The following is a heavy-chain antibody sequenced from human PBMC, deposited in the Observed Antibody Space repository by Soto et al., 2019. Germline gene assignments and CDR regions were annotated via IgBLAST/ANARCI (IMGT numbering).Heavy chain of an antibody. CDR3: ARDRGVVTGTTCYFDY. CDR1: GFTFSSYG. Sequence: QVQLVESGGGVVQPGRSLRLSCAASGFTFSSYGMHWVRQAPGKGLEWVAVIWYDGSNKYYADSVKGRFTISRDNCKNTLYLQMNSLRAEDTAVYYCARDRGVVTGTTCYFDYWGQGTLVTVSS. J-gene: IGHJ4*02. CDR2: IWYDGSNK. V-gene: IGHV3-33*01. D-gene: IGHD1-7*01.